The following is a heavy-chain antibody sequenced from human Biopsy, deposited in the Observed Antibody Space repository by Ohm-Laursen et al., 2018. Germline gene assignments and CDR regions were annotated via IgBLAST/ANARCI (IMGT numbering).Heavy chain of an antibody. CDR3: ARKIYGDYEVPYSYGMDV. CDR1: GFTFSDYY. D-gene: IGHD4-17*01. V-gene: IGHV3-11*01. CDR2: ISGSGTLI. Sequence: SLRLSCSASGFTFSDYYMIWVRQAPGRGLEWVSYISGSGTLIYYRDSLKGRFTISRDSAKNSLYLQMDSLRAEDTAVYYCARKIYGDYEVPYSYGMDVWGLGTTVTVSS. J-gene: IGHJ6*02.